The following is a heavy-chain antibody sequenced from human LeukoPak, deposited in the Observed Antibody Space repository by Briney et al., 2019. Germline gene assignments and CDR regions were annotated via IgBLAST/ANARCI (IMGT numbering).Heavy chain of an antibody. CDR3: ARELARSGSYYSDY. Sequence: GPVKVSCKASGYTFTGYYMHWVRQAPGQGLEWMGRINPNSGGTNYAQKFQGRVTMTGDTSISTAYMELSRLRSDDTAVYYCARELARSGSYYSDYWGQGTLVTVSS. CDR1: GYTFTGYY. D-gene: IGHD2-15*01. V-gene: IGHV1-2*06. J-gene: IGHJ4*02. CDR2: INPNSGGT.